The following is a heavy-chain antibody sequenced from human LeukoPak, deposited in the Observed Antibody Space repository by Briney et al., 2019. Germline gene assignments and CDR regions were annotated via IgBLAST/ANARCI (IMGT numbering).Heavy chain of an antibody. J-gene: IGHJ4*02. CDR1: GGTFSSYA. CDR3: AREELRLTGTPLDY. CDR2: IIPIFGTA. V-gene: IGHV1-69*13. Sequence: SVKVSCKASGGTFSSYAISWVRQAPGQGLEWMGGIIPIFGTANYAQKFQGRVTITADESTSTAYMELSSLRSDDTAVYYCAREELRLTGTPLDYWGQGTLVTVSS. D-gene: IGHD3-9*01.